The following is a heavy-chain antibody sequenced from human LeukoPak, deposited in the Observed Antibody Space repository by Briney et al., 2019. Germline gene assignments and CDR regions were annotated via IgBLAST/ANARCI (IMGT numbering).Heavy chain of an antibody. Sequence: GGSLRLSCAASGFTFSSYTMNWVRQTPGKRLEWVSSITATGRDTYYALSVKGRITISRDNSKNTLYLQMNSLRADDTALYYCAKGTLGSCSGAACYEFDNWGQGTLVTVSS. CDR2: ITATGRDT. J-gene: IGHJ4*02. V-gene: IGHV3-23*01. D-gene: IGHD2-2*01. CDR1: GFTFSSYT. CDR3: AKGTLGSCSGAACYEFDN.